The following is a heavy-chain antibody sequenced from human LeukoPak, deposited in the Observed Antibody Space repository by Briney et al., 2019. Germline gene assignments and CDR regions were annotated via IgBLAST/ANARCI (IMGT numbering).Heavy chain of an antibody. Sequence: PGGSLRLSCAASGFTFSSYGMHWVRQAPGKGLEWVAFIRYGGSNKYYADSVKGRFTISRDNSKNTLYLQMNSLRAEDTAVYYCAKARYSYGYGYDAFDIWGQGTMVTVSS. J-gene: IGHJ3*02. D-gene: IGHD5-18*01. CDR2: IRYGGSNK. CDR1: GFTFSSYG. CDR3: AKARYSYGYGYDAFDI. V-gene: IGHV3-30*02.